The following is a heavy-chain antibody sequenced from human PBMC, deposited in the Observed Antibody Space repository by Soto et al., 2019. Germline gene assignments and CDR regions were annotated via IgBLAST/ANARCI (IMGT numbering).Heavy chain of an antibody. CDR2: ISGSGGST. Sequence: GGSLRLSCASSGFTFSSYAISWVRQAPGKGLEWVSAISGSGGSTYYADSVKGRFTISRDNSKNTLYLQMNSLRAEDTAVYYCAKDLYFRTRKDFWGQGTLVTVAS. CDR1: GFTFSSYA. J-gene: IGHJ4*02. V-gene: IGHV3-23*01. D-gene: IGHD2-2*01. CDR3: AKDLYFRTRKDF.